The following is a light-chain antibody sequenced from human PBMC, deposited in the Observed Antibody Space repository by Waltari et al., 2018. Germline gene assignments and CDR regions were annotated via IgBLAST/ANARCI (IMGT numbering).Light chain of an antibody. J-gene: IGKJ1*01. CDR3: QKYGTLPAT. CDR1: QSVSRT. Sequence: IVLTQSPGTLSVSPGERATLSCRASQSVSRTLAWYQQKPGQAPRLLIYDASSRATGIPDRFSGSVSGTDFSLTISRLEPEDFAVYDCQKYGTLPATFGQGTKVEIK. CDR2: DAS. V-gene: IGKV3-20*01.